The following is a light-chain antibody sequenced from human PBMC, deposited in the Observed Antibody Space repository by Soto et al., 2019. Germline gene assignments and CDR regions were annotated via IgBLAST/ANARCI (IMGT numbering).Light chain of an antibody. V-gene: IGKV3-20*01. CDR2: GAS. CDR1: QSVSNNY. J-gene: IGKJ1*01. CDR3: QQYGSSGT. Sequence: EILLTQSPGTLYLSGGERATLSCXASQSVSNNYLACYQQKPGQAPRLLIYGASNRATGIPDRFSGSGSGTDFTLTISRLEPEDFAVYYCQQYGSSGTFGQGTKVDI.